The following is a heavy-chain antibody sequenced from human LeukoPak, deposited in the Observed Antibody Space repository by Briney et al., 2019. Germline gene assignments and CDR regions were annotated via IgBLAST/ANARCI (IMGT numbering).Heavy chain of an antibody. CDR2: IYDSRRT. CDR1: GGSISAISGGPYY. Sequence: PSETLSLTCTVSGGSISAISGGPYYWGWIRQPPGKGLEWIGYIYDSRRTYYNPSLKSRVSISVDTSKNQFSLKVSSVSTADTAVYYCARGGYDILTGYMDVWGQGTTVTVSS. CDR3: ARGGYDILTGYMDV. V-gene: IGHV4-31*03. J-gene: IGHJ6*02. D-gene: IGHD3-9*01.